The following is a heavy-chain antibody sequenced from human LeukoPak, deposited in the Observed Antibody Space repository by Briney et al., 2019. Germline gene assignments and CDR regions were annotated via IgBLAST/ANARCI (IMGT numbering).Heavy chain of an antibody. CDR2: ISGSGGST. J-gene: IGHJ4*02. V-gene: IGHV3-23*01. CDR1: GFTFSSYA. Sequence: PGGSLRLSYAASGFTFSSYAIRWVGPPPGKGLEWVSAISGSGGSTYYADSVKGRFTISRDNSKNTLYLQMNSLRAEDTAVYYCAKDLSTSPPDYWGQGTLVTVSS. D-gene: IGHD2/OR15-2a*01. CDR3: AKDLSTSPPDY.